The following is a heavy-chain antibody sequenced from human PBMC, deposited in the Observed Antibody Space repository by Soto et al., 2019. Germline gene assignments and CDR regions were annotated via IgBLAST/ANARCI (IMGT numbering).Heavy chain of an antibody. D-gene: IGHD2-15*01. J-gene: IGHJ4*02. CDR1: GFTFSSYG. V-gene: IGHV3-30*18. CDR3: AKEKSGVPEV. CDR2: ISYDGSNK. Sequence: QVQLVESGGGVVQPGRSLRLSCAASGFTFSSYGMHWVRQAPGKGLEWVAVISYDGSNKYYADSVKGRFTISRDNSKNTLYLQMNSLRAEDTAVYYCAKEKSGVPEVWGQGTLVNVSS.